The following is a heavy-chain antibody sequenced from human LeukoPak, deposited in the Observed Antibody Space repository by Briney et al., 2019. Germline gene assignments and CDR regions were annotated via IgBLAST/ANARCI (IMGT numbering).Heavy chain of an antibody. V-gene: IGHV4-34*01. D-gene: IGHD6-13*01. Sequence: PSDTLSLTCALYGGSFCGYYWSGMRQPPGKGLEGIGELNHSGSNNYHPSPNSRFTISTDTSKNQFSLNLSSVTAADTAVYYCARGRLVGIRQLSIAAAGYKENDAFDIWGQGTMVTVSS. CDR2: LNHSGSN. CDR1: GGSFCGYY. CDR3: ARGRLVGIRQLSIAAAGYKENDAFDI. J-gene: IGHJ3*02.